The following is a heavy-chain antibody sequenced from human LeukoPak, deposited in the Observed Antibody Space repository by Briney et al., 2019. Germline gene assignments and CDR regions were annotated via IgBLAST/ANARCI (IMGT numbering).Heavy chain of an antibody. D-gene: IGHD4-17*01. V-gene: IGHV1-2*02. Sequence: WASVKVSCKASGYTFTGYYMHWVRQAPGQGLEWMGWINPNSGGTNYAQKLQGRVTMTTDTSTSTAYMELRSLRSDDTAVYYCATQSQYANGDFDYWGQGTLVTVSS. CDR3: ATQSQYANGDFDY. CDR2: INPNSGGT. J-gene: IGHJ4*02. CDR1: GYTFTGYY.